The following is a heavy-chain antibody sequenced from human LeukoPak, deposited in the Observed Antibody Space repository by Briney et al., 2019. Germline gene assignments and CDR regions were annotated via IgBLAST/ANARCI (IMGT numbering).Heavy chain of an antibody. CDR3: AQDPASDSGGYGYIDY. Sequence: GRSLRLSCAASGFTFVDYAVHWVRQAPGKGLEWVSGISWNSGSIGYADSVKGRFTISTDNAKNSLYLQINSLRAEDTALYFSAQDPASDSGGYGYIDYSGQGALVTVSS. J-gene: IGHJ4*02. CDR2: ISWNSGSI. V-gene: IGHV3-9*01. CDR1: GFTFVDYA. D-gene: IGHD3-22*01.